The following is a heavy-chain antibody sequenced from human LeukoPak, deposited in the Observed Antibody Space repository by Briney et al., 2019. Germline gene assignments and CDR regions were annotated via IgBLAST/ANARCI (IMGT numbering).Heavy chain of an antibody. CDR2: IFSSGNS. CDR3: AGFCASSTCYNGGTNFAF. D-gene: IGHD2-2*01. Sequence: SSQTLSLTWTVSGASMSSGSYYWSWVRQPAGKRLEYFGRIFSSGNSNYNPSLKSRVTMSMDTSKNQFSLNLSSVTAADSAVYYCAGFCASSTCYNGGTNFAFWGQGALVTVSS. J-gene: IGHJ4*02. V-gene: IGHV4-61*02. CDR1: GASMSSGSYY.